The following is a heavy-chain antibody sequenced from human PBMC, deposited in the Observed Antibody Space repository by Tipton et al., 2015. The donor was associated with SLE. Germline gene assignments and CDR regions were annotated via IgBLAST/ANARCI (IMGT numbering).Heavy chain of an antibody. Sequence: TLSLTCTVSGYSISSGYYWGWIRQSPGKGLEWIGSIYHSGSTYYNPSLKSRVTISVDTSKNQFFLRLRSVTAADTAVYYCARSGYSSGWYRGRFDIWGQGTMVTVSS. D-gene: IGHD6-19*01. J-gene: IGHJ3*02. CDR2: IYHSGST. V-gene: IGHV4-38-2*02. CDR3: ARSGYSSGWYRGRFDI. CDR1: GYSISSGYY.